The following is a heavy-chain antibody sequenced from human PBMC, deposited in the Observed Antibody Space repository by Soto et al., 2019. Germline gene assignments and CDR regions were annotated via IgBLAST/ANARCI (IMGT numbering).Heavy chain of an antibody. CDR3: TRVTHNNYGSGTYPFDY. CDR2: ITSKAYGGTT. V-gene: IGHV3-49*03. Sequence: EVQLVESGGGLAQPGRSLRLSCTSSGFTFDHYAMTWFRQAPGKGLEWVGFITSKAYGGTTEYAASVKGRFTISRDDSKSIAYLQMDSLKTEDTAVYYCTRVTHNNYGSGTYPFDYWGQGALVTVSS. CDR1: GFTFDHYA. D-gene: IGHD3-10*01. J-gene: IGHJ4*02.